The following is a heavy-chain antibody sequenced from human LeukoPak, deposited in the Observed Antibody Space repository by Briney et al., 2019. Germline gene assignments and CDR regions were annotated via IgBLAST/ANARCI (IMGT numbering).Heavy chain of an antibody. D-gene: IGHD3-22*01. CDR3: AKARGTVVPPFDY. CDR2: ISGSGGST. CDR1: GFTFSSYA. V-gene: IGHV3-23*01. J-gene: IGHJ4*02. Sequence: PGGSLRLSCAASGFTFSSYAVSWSRQAPGKGLEWVSSISGSGGSTYYADSVKGRFTVSRDNSKNTLYLKMNSLRAEDTAVYYCAKARGTVVPPFDYWGQGTLATVSS.